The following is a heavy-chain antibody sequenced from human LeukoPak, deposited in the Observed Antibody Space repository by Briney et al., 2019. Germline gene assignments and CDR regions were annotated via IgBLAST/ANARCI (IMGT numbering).Heavy chain of an antibody. V-gene: IGHV4-34*01. Sequence: PSETLSLTCDVYGGSFSGYYWSWIRQPPGKGLEWIGEINHSGSTNHNPSLKSRVTISVDTSKNQFSLKLSSVTAADTAVYYCASGGYSGSYWMLVDYWGQGTLVTVSS. J-gene: IGHJ4*02. CDR2: INHSGST. CDR1: GGSFSGYY. D-gene: IGHD1-26*01. CDR3: ASGGYSGSYWMLVDY.